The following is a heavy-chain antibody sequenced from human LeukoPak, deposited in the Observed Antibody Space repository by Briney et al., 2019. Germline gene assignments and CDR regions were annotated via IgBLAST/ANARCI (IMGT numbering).Heavy chain of an antibody. CDR1: GFTFSSYG. Sequence: PGRSLRLSCAASGFTFSSYGMHWVRQAPGKGLEWVVVIWYDGSNKYYADSVKGRFTISRDNSKNTLYLQMNSLRAEDTAVYYCARAKDSSSWYWGYYYYGMDVWGQGTTVTVSS. CDR2: IWYDGSNK. D-gene: IGHD6-13*01. V-gene: IGHV3-33*01. CDR3: ARAKDSSSWYWGYYYYGMDV. J-gene: IGHJ6*02.